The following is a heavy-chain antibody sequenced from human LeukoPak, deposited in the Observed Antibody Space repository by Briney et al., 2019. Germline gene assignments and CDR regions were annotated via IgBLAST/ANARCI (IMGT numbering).Heavy chain of an antibody. D-gene: IGHD5-12*01. CDR1: GYTFTSYD. CDR2: MNPNSGNT. CDR3: ARVQYSGYEFDY. Sequence: ASVKVSCKASGYTFTSYDINWVRQAPGHRLEWMGWMNPNSGNTGYAQKFQGRVTMTRNTSISTAYMELSSLRSEDTAVYYCARVQYSGYEFDYWGQGTLVTVSS. J-gene: IGHJ4*02. V-gene: IGHV1-8*01.